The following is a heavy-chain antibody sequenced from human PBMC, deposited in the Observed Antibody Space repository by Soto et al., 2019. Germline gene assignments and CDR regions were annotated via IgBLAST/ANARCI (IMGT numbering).Heavy chain of an antibody. Sequence: EVHLVDSGGGLVKPGGSLRLSCAASGFTFNTYSMTWVRQAPGQGLEWVSSISNTGAHIYYADSVRGRFTISRDNAKNSLYLKMNTLTAEDTAVYYCVRERQFVGDFYYGMDVWGRGTTVTVSS. D-gene: IGHD6-6*01. CDR1: GFTFNTYS. CDR2: ISNTGAHI. CDR3: VRERQFVGDFYYGMDV. V-gene: IGHV3-21*01. J-gene: IGHJ6*02.